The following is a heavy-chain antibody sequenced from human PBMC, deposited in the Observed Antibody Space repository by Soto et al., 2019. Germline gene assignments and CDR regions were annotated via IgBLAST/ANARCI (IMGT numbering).Heavy chain of an antibody. CDR3: ARGTPIFDISGLAFDY. CDR2: IYYDGRT. CDR1: GGSISSHSNY. V-gene: IGHV4-31*03. J-gene: IGHJ4*02. Sequence: QLHLQESGPGLVKPSQTLSLTCTVSGGSISSHSNYWSWIRQHPGKGLEWIGYIYYDGRTYFNPSLQSRLSMSVDTSENQFSLKLSSLTAADTAVYFCARGTPIFDISGLAFDYWGPGTLVTVSS. D-gene: IGHD5-12*01.